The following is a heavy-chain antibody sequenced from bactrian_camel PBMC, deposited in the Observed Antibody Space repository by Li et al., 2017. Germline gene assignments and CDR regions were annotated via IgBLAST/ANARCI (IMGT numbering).Heavy chain of an antibody. Sequence: HVQLVESGGGSVQAGRSLRVSCALSGDTFSGYCMGWFRQAPGKEREGIASISKDDVPTYATSVQGRFHISKDVAKNTLDLQMDSLTPDDTAMYYCAVGHLIMCTAFAIPSFPDRGQGTQVTVS. J-gene: IGHJ4*01. D-gene: IGHD6*01. CDR2: ISKDDVP. V-gene: IGHV3S68*01. CDR1: GDTFSGYC. CDR3: AVGHLIMCTAFAIPSFPD.